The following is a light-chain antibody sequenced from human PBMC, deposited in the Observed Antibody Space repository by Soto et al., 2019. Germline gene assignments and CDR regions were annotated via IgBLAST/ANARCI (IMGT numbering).Light chain of an antibody. J-gene: IGKJ3*01. CDR1: QSINSRY. V-gene: IGKV3-20*01. CDR2: GAS. CDR3: QQFGSSPGFT. Sequence: EIVLTQSPGTLSLSPGERATLSCRASQSINSRYLAWYQQKPGQAPRLLIYGASSRATGIPDRFSGSGSGTXXXXXXXXXXPEDFAVYYCQQFGSSPGFTFGPGTIVDIK.